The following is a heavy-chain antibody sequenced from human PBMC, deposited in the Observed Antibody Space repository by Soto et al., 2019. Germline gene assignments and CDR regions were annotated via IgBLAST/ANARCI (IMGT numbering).Heavy chain of an antibody. CDR3: ARAGCDGGSCYTLVGLRYGMDV. CDR2: ISYDGSNK. J-gene: IGHJ6*02. Sequence: QVQLVESGGGVVQPGRSLRLSCAASGFTFSSYAMHWVRQAPGKGLEWEAVISYDGSNKYYADSVKGRFTISRDNSKNTLYLQMNSLRAEDTAVYYCARAGCDGGSCYTLVGLRYGMDVWGQGTTVTVSS. V-gene: IGHV3-30-3*01. CDR1: GFTFSSYA. D-gene: IGHD2-15*01.